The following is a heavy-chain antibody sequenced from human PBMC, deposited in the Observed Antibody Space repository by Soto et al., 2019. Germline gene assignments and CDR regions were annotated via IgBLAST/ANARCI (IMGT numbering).Heavy chain of an antibody. D-gene: IGHD7-27*01. CDR1: GGSFSGYY. CDR3: ARGWGALFDY. Sequence: QVQLQQWGAGLLKPSETLSLTCAVYGGSFSGYYWSWIRQPPGKGLEWIGEINHSGSTNYNPSLKSRVTISVDTSKNQVSLKLSSVTAADTAVYYCARGWGALFDYWGQGALVTVSS. J-gene: IGHJ4*02. CDR2: INHSGST. V-gene: IGHV4-34*01.